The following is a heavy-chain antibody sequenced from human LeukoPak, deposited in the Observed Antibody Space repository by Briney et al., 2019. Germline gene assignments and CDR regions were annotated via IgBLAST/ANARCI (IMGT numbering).Heavy chain of an antibody. CDR3: ARDIVVVPAAISILDYYMDV. Sequence: PSETLSLTCTVSGGSISSYYWSWIRQPAGKGLEWIGRIYTSGSTNYKPSLKSRVTMSVDTSKNQFSLKLSSVTAADTAMYYCARDIVVVPAAISILDYYMDVWGKGTTVTVSS. CDR1: GGSISSYY. J-gene: IGHJ6*03. D-gene: IGHD2-2*02. V-gene: IGHV4-4*07. CDR2: IYTSGST.